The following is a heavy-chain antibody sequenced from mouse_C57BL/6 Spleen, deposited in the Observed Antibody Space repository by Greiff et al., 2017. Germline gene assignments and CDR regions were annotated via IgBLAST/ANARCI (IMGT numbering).Heavy chain of an antibody. CDR1: GFTFSSYA. J-gene: IGHJ2*01. Sequence: EVKLVESGGGLVKPGGSLQLSCAASGFTFSSYAMSWVRQTPDKRLEWVATISDGGSYTYSPDNVKGRFTISRDNAKNNLYRQMSHLKAEDTAMYYGARGDTTVGPFDYGGQGTTLTGSS. CDR3: ARGDTTVGPFDY. V-gene: IGHV5-4*03. D-gene: IGHD1-1*01. CDR2: ISDGGSYT.